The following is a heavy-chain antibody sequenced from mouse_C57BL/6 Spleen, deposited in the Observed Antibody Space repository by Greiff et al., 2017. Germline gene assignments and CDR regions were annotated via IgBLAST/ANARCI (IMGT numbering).Heavy chain of an antibody. CDR1: GYTFTSYW. Sequence: QVQLQQPGAELVKPGASVKLSCKASGYTFTSYWMHWVKQRPGRGLAWIGRIDPTSGGTKYNEKFKSKATLTVDKPSSTAYMQLRSLTSEDSAVFDCARCPTQTAQATSGLAYWGQGTLVTVSA. V-gene: IGHV1-72*01. CDR2: IDPTSGGT. J-gene: IGHJ3*01. CDR3: ARCPTQTAQATSGLAY. D-gene: IGHD3-2*02.